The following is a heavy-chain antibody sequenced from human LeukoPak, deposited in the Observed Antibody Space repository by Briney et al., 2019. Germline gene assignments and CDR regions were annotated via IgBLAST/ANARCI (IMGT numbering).Heavy chain of an antibody. V-gene: IGHV3-23*01. CDR2: ITYSGATT. CDR1: GFTFSSFD. CDR3: AKAVAVALDC. D-gene: IGHD6-19*01. J-gene: IGHJ4*02. Sequence: PGGSLRLSCAASGFTFSSFDMSWVRQAPGKGLEWVSAITYSGATTNYADSVKGRFTISRDNSKNTLFLQMNSLRAEDTAVYYCAKAVAVALDCWGQGTLVTVSS.